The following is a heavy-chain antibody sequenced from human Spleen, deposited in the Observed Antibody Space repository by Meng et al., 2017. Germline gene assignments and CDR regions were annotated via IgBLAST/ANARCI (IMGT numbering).Heavy chain of an antibody. J-gene: IGHJ4*02. Sequence: ASVKVSCKASGYTFPDYWLHWVRRAPGQGLEWMGRIDPKSDNTHYAQKFQGRVTMTRDTSISTAYMELSGLRSDDTAVYYCARDEDISAAGYLLGDFWGQGTLVTV. CDR2: IDPKSDNT. CDR1: GYTFPDYW. D-gene: IGHD6-13*01. CDR3: ARDEDISAAGYLLGDF. V-gene: IGHV1-2*06.